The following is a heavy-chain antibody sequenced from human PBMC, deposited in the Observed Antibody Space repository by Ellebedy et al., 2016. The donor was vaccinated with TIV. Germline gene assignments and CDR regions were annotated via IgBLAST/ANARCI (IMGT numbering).Heavy chain of an antibody. J-gene: IGHJ3*02. CDR3: ARGKEVVTAIDKVDAFDI. CDR2: IIPIFGTA. CDR1: GYTFTGYY. V-gene: IGHV1-69*06. D-gene: IGHD2-21*02. Sequence: SVKVSXXASGYTFTGYYMHWVRQAPGQGLEWMGGIIPIFGTANYAQKFQGRVTITADKSTSTAYMELSSLRSEDTAVYYCARGKEVVTAIDKVDAFDIWGQGTMVTVSS.